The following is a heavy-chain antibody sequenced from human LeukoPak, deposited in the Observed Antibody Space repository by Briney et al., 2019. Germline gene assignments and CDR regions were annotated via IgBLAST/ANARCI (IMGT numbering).Heavy chain of an antibody. CDR2: IYSSGST. CDR1: GDSINSYY. J-gene: IGHJ4*02. D-gene: IGHD6-13*01. CDR3: ARLGAAAYYPFDY. Sequence: SETLSPTCTVSGDSINSYYWSWIRQPAGRGLDWIGRIYSSGSTNYNPSLKSRVAMSVDTSKNQFSLKLSSVTAADTAVYYCARLGAAAYYPFDYWGQGILVTVSS. V-gene: IGHV4-4*07.